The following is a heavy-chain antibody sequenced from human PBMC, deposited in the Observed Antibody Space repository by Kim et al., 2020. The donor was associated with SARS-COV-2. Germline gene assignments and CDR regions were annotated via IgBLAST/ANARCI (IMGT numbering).Heavy chain of an antibody. V-gene: IGHV4-34*01. D-gene: IGHD5-12*01. J-gene: IGHJ3*02. Sequence: SETLSLTCAVYGGSFSGYYWSWIRQPPGKGLEWIGEINHSGSTNYNPSLKSRVTISVDTSKNQFSLKLSSVTAADTAVYYCARCPRGSSIVATIGCAFDIWGQGTMVTVSS. CDR3: ARCPRGSSIVATIGCAFDI. CDR2: INHSGST. CDR1: GGSFSGYY.